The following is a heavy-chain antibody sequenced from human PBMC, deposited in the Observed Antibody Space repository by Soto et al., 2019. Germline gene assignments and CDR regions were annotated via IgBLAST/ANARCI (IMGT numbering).Heavy chain of an antibody. CDR1: GGTFSSYA. D-gene: IGHD1-26*01. CDR3: ARDVSGSYPRTYGMDV. J-gene: IGHJ6*02. Sequence: SVKVSCKASGGTFSSYAISWVRQAPGQGLEWMGGIIPIFGTANYAQKFQGRVTITADESTSTAYMELSSLRSEDTAVYYCARDVSGSYPRTYGMDVWGQGTTVTVSS. V-gene: IGHV1-69*13. CDR2: IIPIFGTA.